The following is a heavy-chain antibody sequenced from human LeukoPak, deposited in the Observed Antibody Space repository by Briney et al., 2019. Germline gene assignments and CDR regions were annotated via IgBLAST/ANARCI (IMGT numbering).Heavy chain of an antibody. D-gene: IGHD1-1*01. CDR2: IIPIFGTA. CDR3: ARASWVSNADAVS. CDR1: GYTFTSYG. Sequence: ASVKVSCKASGYTFTSYGISWVRQAPGQGLEWMGGIIPIFGTANYAQKFQGRVTITTDESTSTAYMELSSLRSEDTAVYYCARASWVSNADAVSWGQGTLVTVSS. J-gene: IGHJ5*02. V-gene: IGHV1-69*05.